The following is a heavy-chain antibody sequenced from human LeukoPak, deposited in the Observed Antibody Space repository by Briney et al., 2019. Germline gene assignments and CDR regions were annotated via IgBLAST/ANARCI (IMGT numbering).Heavy chain of an antibody. CDR3: ARYEEFSTGYSASSPRHYFDN. D-gene: IGHD3/OR15-3a*01. Sequence: WETLSLTCTVSGGSINSYYWSWIRQPPGKGLECLGHIYYTESTYYKPARESRVTISVDAAKNHISLKLSSVTAADTAVYYWARYEEFSTGYSASSPRHYFDNWGQGTLGTVSS. V-gene: IGHV4-59*01. CDR2: IYYTEST. CDR1: GGSINSYY. J-gene: IGHJ4*02.